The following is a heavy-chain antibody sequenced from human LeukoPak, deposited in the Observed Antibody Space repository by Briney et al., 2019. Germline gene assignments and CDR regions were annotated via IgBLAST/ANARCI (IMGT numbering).Heavy chain of an antibody. D-gene: IGHD3-22*01. V-gene: IGHV1-3*03. CDR2: INAGNGNT. J-gene: IGHJ4*02. CDR3: ARQTHYYDSSGYYYEFNNGLDY. Sequence: ASVKVSCKASGYTFTSYAMHWERQAPGQRLEWMGWINAGNGNTKYSQEFQGRVTITRDTSASTAYMELSSLRSEDMAVYYCARQTHYYDSSGYYYEFNNGLDYWGQGTLVTVSS. CDR1: GYTFTSYA.